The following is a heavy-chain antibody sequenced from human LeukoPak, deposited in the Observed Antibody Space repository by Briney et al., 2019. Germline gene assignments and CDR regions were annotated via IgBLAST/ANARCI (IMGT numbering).Heavy chain of an antibody. J-gene: IGHJ6*03. CDR3: ARHKDYYYSYMDV. CDR1: GDSISSSSYY. CDR2: IYYSGST. V-gene: IGHV4-39*01. Sequence: SETLSLTCTVSGDSISSSSYYWAWIRQTPGKGLEWIGSIYYSGSTNYNPSLKSRVTISGDTSKNQFSLKLSSVTAADTAVYYCARHKDYYYSYMDVWGKGTTVTISS.